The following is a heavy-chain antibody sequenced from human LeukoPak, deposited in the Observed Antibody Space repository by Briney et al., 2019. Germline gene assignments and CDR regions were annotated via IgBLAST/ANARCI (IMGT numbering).Heavy chain of an antibody. CDR3: AKDSSSRSSSLDY. J-gene: IGHJ4*02. Sequence: PGGSLRLSCAASGFTFSSYSMNWVRQAPGKGLEWVSYFSTSSSHIYYADSVKGRFTISRDNAKNSLYLQMNSLRAEDTALYYCAKDSSSRSSSLDYWGQGTLVTVSS. D-gene: IGHD6-13*01. CDR1: GFTFSSYS. V-gene: IGHV3-21*04. CDR2: FSTSSSHI.